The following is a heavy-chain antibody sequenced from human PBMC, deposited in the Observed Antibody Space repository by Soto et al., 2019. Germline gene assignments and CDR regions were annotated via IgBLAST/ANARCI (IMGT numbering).Heavy chain of an antibody. CDR2: IIPIFGTA. CDR1: GGTFSSYA. D-gene: IGHD6-6*01. J-gene: IGHJ4*02. V-gene: IGHV1-69*01. Sequence: QVQLVQSGAEGKKPGSSVKVSCKASGGTFSSYAISWVRQAPGQGLEWMGGIIPIFGTANYAQKFQGRVTITADESTSTAYMELSSLRSEDTAVYYCSTLAARRDFDYWGQGTLVTVSS. CDR3: STLAARRDFDY.